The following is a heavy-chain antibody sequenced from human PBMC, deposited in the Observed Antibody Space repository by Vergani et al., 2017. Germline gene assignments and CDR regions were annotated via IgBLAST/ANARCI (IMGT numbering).Heavy chain of an antibody. J-gene: IGHJ3*02. CDR2: INHSGST. CDR3: AGGGGFDAFDI. V-gene: IGHV4-34*01. CDR1: GGSFSGYY. Sequence: QVQLQQWGAGLLKPSETLSLTCAVYGGSFSGYYWSWIRQPPGKGLEWIGEINHSGSTNYNPSLKSRVTISVDTSKNQLSLKLSSVTAADTAVYYCAGGGGFDAFDIWGQGTMVTVSS.